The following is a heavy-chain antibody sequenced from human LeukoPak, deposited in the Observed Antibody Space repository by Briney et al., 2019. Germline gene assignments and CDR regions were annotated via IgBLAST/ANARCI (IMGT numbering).Heavy chain of an antibody. CDR1: GFVVSIKY. Sequence: GGSLRLSCAASGFVVSIKYMGWVRHTPGKGLEWVSAISGSGGSTYYADSVKGRFTISRDNSKNTLYLQMHSLRAEDTAVYYCAKESLRVVPSATFDYWGQGTLVTVSS. J-gene: IGHJ4*02. D-gene: IGHD2-2*01. V-gene: IGHV3-23*01. CDR3: AKESLRVVPSATFDY. CDR2: ISGSGGST.